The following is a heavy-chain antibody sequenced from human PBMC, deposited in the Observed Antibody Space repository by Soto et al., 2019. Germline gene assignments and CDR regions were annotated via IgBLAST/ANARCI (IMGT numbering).Heavy chain of an antibody. J-gene: IGHJ4*02. D-gene: IGHD3-22*01. Sequence: XSVKVSCNASGYTFNDYYLHWVRQAPVQGLEWMGSIKPNSGDTDYSQTFQGRVTMTRDTSIRTAYMEVAGLRSDDTAVYYCARHRFSSGSDYFDYWGQGTLVTVSS. CDR2: IKPNSGDT. V-gene: IGHV1-2*02. CDR1: GYTFNDYY. CDR3: ARHRFSSGSDYFDY.